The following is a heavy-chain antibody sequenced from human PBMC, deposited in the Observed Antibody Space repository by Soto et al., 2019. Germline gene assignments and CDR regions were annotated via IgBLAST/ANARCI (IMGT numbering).Heavy chain of an antibody. CDR2: IKSKTDGGTT. Sequence: EVQLVESGGGLVKPGGSLRLSCAASGFTFSNAWMSWVRQAPGKGLEWVGRIKSKTDGGTTDYAAPVKGRFTISRDDSKNTLYLQMNSLISEDTAVYYCTTGVYDFWSGYYTYYFDYWGQGTLVTVSS. V-gene: IGHV3-15*01. CDR1: GFTFSNAW. J-gene: IGHJ4*02. CDR3: TTGVYDFWSGYYTYYFDY. D-gene: IGHD3-3*01.